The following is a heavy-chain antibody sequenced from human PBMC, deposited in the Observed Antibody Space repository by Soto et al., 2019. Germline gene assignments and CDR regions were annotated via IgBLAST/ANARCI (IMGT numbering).Heavy chain of an antibody. D-gene: IGHD4-17*01. Sequence: GGSLRLSCAASGFTFSDYYMSWIRQAPGKGLEWVSYISSSGSTIYYADSLKGRFTISRDNAKNSLYLQMNSLRAEDTAVYYCATLMTTVTKTSYYYYMDVWGKGTTVTVSS. J-gene: IGHJ6*03. CDR1: GFTFSDYY. V-gene: IGHV3-11*01. CDR2: ISSSGSTI. CDR3: ATLMTTVTKTSYYYYMDV.